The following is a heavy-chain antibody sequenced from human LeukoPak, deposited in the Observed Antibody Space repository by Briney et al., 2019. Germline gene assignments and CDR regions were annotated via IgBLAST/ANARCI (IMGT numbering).Heavy chain of an antibody. Sequence: GGPLRLSCTVSGFTVSSNSMSWVRQAPGKGLEWVSFIYSGGNTHYSDSVKGRFTISRDNSKNTLYLQMNSLRAEDTAVYYCARRAGEYSHPYDYWGQGTLVTVSS. CDR1: GFTVSSNS. V-gene: IGHV3-53*01. CDR3: ARRAGEYSHPYDY. CDR2: IYSGGNT. J-gene: IGHJ4*02. D-gene: IGHD2/OR15-2a*01.